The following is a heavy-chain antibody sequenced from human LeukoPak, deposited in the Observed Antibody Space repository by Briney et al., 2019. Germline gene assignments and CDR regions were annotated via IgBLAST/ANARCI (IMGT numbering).Heavy chain of an antibody. CDR2: IYHSGST. CDR1: GVAISRGGYA. D-gene: IGHD3-22*01. V-gene: IGHV4-30-2*01. J-gene: IGHJ4*02. Sequence: SETLSLTCAVSGVAISRGGYAWNWIRQPPGKGLEWIAYIYHSGSTNYNPSLKSRVTISVDTSKNQFSLKLSSVTAADTAVYYCARDSRNYYDSSGRYYFDYWGQGTLVTVSS. CDR3: ARDSRNYYDSSGRYYFDY.